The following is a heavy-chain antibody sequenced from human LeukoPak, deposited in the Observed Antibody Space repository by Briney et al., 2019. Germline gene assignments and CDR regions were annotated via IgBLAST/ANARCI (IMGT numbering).Heavy chain of an antibody. D-gene: IGHD5-18*01. J-gene: IGHJ6*03. CDR3: ARVDTAMAKAYYYYYYMDV. CDR2: IIPILGIA. CDR1: GGTFSSYA. Sequence: GASVKVSCKASGGTFSSYAISWVRQAPGQGLEWMGRIIPILGIANYAQKFQGRVTITADKSTSTAYMELSSLRSEDTAVYYCARVDTAMAKAYYYYYYMDVWAKGPRSPSP. V-gene: IGHV1-69*04.